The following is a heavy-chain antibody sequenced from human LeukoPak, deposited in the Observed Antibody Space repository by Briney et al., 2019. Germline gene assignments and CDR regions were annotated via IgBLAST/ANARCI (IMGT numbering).Heavy chain of an antibody. CDR1: GFTFSNYV. V-gene: IGHV3-7*03. CDR2: IKQDGSEK. J-gene: IGHJ4*02. D-gene: IGHD3-10*01. Sequence: GGSLRLSCAASGFTFSNYVMSWVRQAPGKGLEWVANIKQDGSEKYYVDSVKGRFAISRDNAKNSLYLQMNSLRAEDTAVYYCARGGRYYGSGSYYKPYDYWGQGTLVTVSS. CDR3: ARGGRYYGSGSYYKPYDY.